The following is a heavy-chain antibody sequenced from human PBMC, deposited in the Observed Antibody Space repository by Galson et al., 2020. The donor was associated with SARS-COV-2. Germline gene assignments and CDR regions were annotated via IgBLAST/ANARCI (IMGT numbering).Heavy chain of an antibody. D-gene: IGHD7-27*01. CDR1: AFTFNTFA. J-gene: IGHJ4*02. CDR3: ARGDMGNDYFDY. CDR2: VSNDGFNK. V-gene: IGHV3-30*04. Sequence: GGSLRLSCAASAFTFNTFAMHWVRQAPGKGLEWVAVVSNDGFNKYYADSVRGRFTISRDNSNNTLYLQMNSLRAEDTAVYYCARGDMGNDYFDYWGQGTLVTVSS.